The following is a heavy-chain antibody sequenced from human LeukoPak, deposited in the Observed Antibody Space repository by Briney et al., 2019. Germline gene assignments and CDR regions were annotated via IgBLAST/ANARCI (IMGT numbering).Heavy chain of an antibody. Sequence: GGSLRLSCAASGFTFSSYSMNWVRQAPGKGLEWVSCISSSGTYIYYADSMKGRFTISRDNAKNSLYLQMNSLRAKDTAVYYCARARPPYDILTGYYSGPYYFDYWGQGTLVTVSS. CDR2: ISSSGTYI. J-gene: IGHJ4*02. V-gene: IGHV3-21*01. CDR3: ARARPPYDILTGYYSGPYYFDY. D-gene: IGHD3-9*01. CDR1: GFTFSSYS.